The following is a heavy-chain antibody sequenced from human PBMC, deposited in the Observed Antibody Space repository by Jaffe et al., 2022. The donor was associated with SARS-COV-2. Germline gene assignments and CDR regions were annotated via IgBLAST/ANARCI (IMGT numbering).Heavy chain of an antibody. D-gene: IGHD3-16*02. V-gene: IGHV4-30-4*01. CDR3: ARAQYMITFGGVIVRDFDY. CDR2: IYYSGST. CDR1: GGSISSGDYY. Sequence: QVQLQESGPGLVKPSQTLSLTCTVSGGSISSGDYYWSWIRQPPGKGLEWIGYIYYSGSTYYNPSLKSRVTISVDTSKNQFSLKLSSVTAADTAVYYCARAQYMITFGGVIVRDFDYWGQGTLVTVSS. J-gene: IGHJ4*02.